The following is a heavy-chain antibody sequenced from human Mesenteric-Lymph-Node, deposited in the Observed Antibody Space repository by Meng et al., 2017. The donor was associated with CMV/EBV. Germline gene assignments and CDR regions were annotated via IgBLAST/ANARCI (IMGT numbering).Heavy chain of an antibody. CDR2: IYYSGST. D-gene: IGHD3-3*01. Sequence: SETLSLTCSVSGGSIRGYYWSWIRQPPGKGLEWIGSIYYSGSTNYSPSLNSRVTISVDTSSNQFSLRLRSVTAADTAVYYCAREAVFGVGYYGMDVWGQGTTVTVSS. CDR3: AREAVFGVGYYGMDV. V-gene: IGHV4-59*12. CDR1: GGSIRGYY. J-gene: IGHJ6*02.